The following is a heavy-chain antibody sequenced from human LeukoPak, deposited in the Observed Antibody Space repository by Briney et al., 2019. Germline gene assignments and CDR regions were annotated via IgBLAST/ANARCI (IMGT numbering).Heavy chain of an antibody. CDR1: GFTFSSYG. V-gene: IGHV3-21*01. J-gene: IGHJ4*02. D-gene: IGHD4/OR15-4a*01. CDR2: ISSSSSYI. CDR3: ASAYGGLFDY. Sequence: PGGSLRLSCAASGFTFSSYGMSWVRQAPGKGLEWVSSISSSSSYIYYADLVKGRFTISRDNAKNSLYLQMNSLRAEDTAVYYCASAYGGLFDYWGQGTLVTVSS.